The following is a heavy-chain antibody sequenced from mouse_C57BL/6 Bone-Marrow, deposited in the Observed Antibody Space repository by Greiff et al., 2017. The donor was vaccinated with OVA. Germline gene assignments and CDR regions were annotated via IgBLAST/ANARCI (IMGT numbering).Heavy chain of an antibody. CDR2: IDPSDSYT. J-gene: IGHJ1*03. Sequence: VQLQESGAELVRPGTSVKLSCKASGYTFTSYWMHWVKQRPGQGLEWIGVIDPSDSYTNYNQKFKGKATLTVDTSSSTAYMQLSSLTSEDSAVYYCARHDGGVHFDVWGTGTTVTVSS. CDR1: GYTFTSYW. CDR3: ARHDGGVHFDV. V-gene: IGHV1-59*01. D-gene: IGHD2-3*01.